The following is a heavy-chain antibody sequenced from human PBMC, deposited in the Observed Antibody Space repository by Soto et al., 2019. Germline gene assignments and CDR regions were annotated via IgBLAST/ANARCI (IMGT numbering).Heavy chain of an antibody. D-gene: IGHD5-12*01. J-gene: IGHJ4*02. CDR3: AHKLHKGNGYNYGFDY. CDR1: GFSLSSIGVG. Sequence: QITLKESGPTLVKPTQSLTLTCTFSGFSLSSIGVGVGWIRQPPGKALEWLALIYWDDDKRYSPSLKSRLTITKDTSKNQVVLTMTNMDPVDTATYWCAHKLHKGNGYNYGFDYWGQGTLVTLSS. V-gene: IGHV2-5*02. CDR2: IYWDDDK.